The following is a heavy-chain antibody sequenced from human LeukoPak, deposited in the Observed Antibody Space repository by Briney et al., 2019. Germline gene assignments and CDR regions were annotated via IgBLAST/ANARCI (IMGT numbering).Heavy chain of an antibody. D-gene: IGHD5-18*01. V-gene: IGHV1-2*02. CDR3: ARGRYSYGFRANWGLFREDY. CDR1: GYTFTGYY. Sequence: EASVKVSCKASGYTFTGYYMHWVRQAPGQGLEWMGWINPKSGGTNYAQKFQGRVTMTRDTSISTAYMELSRLRSDDTAVYYCARGRYSYGFRANWGLFREDYWGQGTLVTVSS. CDR2: INPKSGGT. J-gene: IGHJ4*02.